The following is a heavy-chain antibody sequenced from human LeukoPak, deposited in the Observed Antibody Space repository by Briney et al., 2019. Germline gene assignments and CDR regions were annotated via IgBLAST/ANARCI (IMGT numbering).Heavy chain of an antibody. V-gene: IGHV4-30-4*07. CDR2: IYYSGST. CDR1: GGSISSGGYS. Sequence: SETLSLTCAVSGGSISSGGYSWSWIRQPPGKGLEWIGCIYYSGSTYYNPSLKSRVTISVDTSKNQFSLKLSSVTAADTAVYYCAREFLSAWFDPWGQGTLVTVSS. CDR3: AREFLSAWFDP. D-gene: IGHD3-16*02. J-gene: IGHJ5*02.